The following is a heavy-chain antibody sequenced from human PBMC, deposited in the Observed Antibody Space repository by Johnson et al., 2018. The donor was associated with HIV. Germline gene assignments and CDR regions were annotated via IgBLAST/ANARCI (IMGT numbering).Heavy chain of an antibody. D-gene: IGHD2-15*01. V-gene: IGHV3-48*04. CDR1: GFTFDDYG. Sequence: VQLVESGGGVVRPGGSLRLSCAASGFTFDDYGMSWVRQAPGKGLAWVSYISSSGSTISYADSVKGRFTISRDNAKNSLYLQMNSLRAEDTAVYYCARARWYLGGGSCCAFDIWGQGTMVTVSS. CDR3: ARARWYLGGGSCCAFDI. CDR2: ISSSGSTI. J-gene: IGHJ3*02.